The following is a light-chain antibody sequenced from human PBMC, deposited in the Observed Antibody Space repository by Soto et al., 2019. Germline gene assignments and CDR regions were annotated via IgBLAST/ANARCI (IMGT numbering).Light chain of an antibody. CDR2: DAS. J-gene: IGKJ2*01. V-gene: IGKV1-5*01. Sequence: DFQMTQSPPTLSASVGDSVTITCRASQSINNWLAWYQQKPGKAPKVLIYDASNLESGVPSRFSGSGSGTEFTLTISSLQPDDFATYYCQQYNSYRYTFGQGT. CDR1: QSINNW. CDR3: QQYNSYRYT.